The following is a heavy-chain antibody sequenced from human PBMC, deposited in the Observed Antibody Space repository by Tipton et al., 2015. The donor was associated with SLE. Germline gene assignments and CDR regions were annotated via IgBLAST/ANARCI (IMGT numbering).Heavy chain of an antibody. CDR3: ARDTGIAVAGTGFDY. V-gene: IGHV4-59*12. Sequence: LRLSCTVSGGSISSYYWSWVRQPPGKGLEWIGYFYNSGSTNYIPSLKSRVTISVDTSKNQFSLKLSSVTAADTAVYYCARDTGIAVAGTGFDYWGQGTLVTVSS. D-gene: IGHD6-19*01. J-gene: IGHJ4*02. CDR1: GGSISSYY. CDR2: FYNSGST.